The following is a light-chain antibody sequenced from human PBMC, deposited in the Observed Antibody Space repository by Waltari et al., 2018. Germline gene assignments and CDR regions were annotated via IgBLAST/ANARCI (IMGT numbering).Light chain of an antibody. Sequence: QSGLTQPPSVSAAPGQEVTIPCSGGTSNIGSRHVSWYLQVPGTAPKLLIYDNNQRPSGIPDRFSGSRSDTSATLAITGLQTGDEADYYCATWDGSLRVFGGGTRLTVL. CDR2: DNN. CDR1: TSNIGSRH. V-gene: IGLV1-51*01. J-gene: IGLJ3*02. CDR3: ATWDGSLRV.